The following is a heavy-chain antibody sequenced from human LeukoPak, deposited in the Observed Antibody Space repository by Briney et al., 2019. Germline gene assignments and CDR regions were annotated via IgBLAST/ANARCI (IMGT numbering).Heavy chain of an antibody. Sequence: GGSLRLSRAASGFIFTSHSMNWVRQAPGKGPEGVSFIDSSSSSIHNADSVRGRFTISRDNAKKLLYLQMNSLRAEDTAEYFCARGNGPGSFIIDYWGQGTLVAASS. CDR2: IDSSSSSI. V-gene: IGHV3-48*01. CDR1: GFIFTSHS. CDR3: ARGNGPGSFIIDY. D-gene: IGHD3-10*01. J-gene: IGHJ4*02.